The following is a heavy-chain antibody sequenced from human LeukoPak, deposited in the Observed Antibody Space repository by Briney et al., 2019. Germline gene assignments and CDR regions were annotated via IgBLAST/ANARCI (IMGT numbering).Heavy chain of an antibody. V-gene: IGHV4-39*07. Sequence: SETLSLTCTVSGASITIGAESYHWGWIRQPPGKGLEWIGTIYYTGISYYNPSLESRVTSSLDTSKNQFSLTLNSVTAADTAVYYCAKERRWLQAGYNWFDPWGQGTLVTVSS. D-gene: IGHD5-24*01. CDR3: AKERRWLQAGYNWFDP. CDR1: GASITIGAESYH. J-gene: IGHJ5*02. CDR2: IYYTGIS.